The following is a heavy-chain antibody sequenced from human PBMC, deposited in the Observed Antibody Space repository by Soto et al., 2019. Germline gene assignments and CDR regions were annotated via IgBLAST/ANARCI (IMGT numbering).Heavy chain of an antibody. CDR3: ARDPGRNWNFASEGDV. V-gene: IGHV1-69*01. Sequence: QVQLVQSGAEVKKPGSSVKVSCKASGGTFSSYAISWVRQAPGQGLELMGGIIPIFGTANYAQKFQGRVTITADESTSTAYMELSSLRSEDTAVYYCARDPGRNWNFASEGDVWGQGTTVTVSS. D-gene: IGHD1-7*01. CDR2: IIPIFGTA. J-gene: IGHJ6*02. CDR1: GGTFSSYA.